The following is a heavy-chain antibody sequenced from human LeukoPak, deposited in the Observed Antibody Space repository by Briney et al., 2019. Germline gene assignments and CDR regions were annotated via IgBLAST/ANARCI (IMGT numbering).Heavy chain of an antibody. V-gene: IGHV1-69*04. Sequence: GASVKVSCKASGGTFSSYAISWVRQAPGQGLEWMGRIIPIFGIANYAQKFQGRVTITADKSTSTAYMELSSLRSEDTAVYYCAEHDESRRYYGSGSYYNVWGQGTLVTVSS. CDR2: IIPIFGIA. J-gene: IGHJ4*02. CDR3: AEHDESRRYYGSGSYYNV. D-gene: IGHD3-10*01. CDR1: GGTFSSYA.